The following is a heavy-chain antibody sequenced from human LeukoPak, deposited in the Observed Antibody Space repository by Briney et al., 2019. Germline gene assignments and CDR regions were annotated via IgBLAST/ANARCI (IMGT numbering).Heavy chain of an antibody. J-gene: IGHJ4*02. CDR2: ISYDGSNK. CDR1: GFTFSSYG. Sequence: PGGSLRLSCAASGFTFSSYGMHWVRQAPGKGLEWVAVISYDGSNKYYADSVKGRFTISRDNSKNTLYLQMNNLRAEDTAVYYCAMATWVGGLDYWGQGTLVTVSS. V-gene: IGHV3-30*03. CDR3: AMATWVGGLDY. D-gene: IGHD1-26*01.